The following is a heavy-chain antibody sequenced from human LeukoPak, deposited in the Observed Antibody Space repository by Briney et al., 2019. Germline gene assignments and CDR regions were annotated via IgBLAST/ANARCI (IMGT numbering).Heavy chain of an antibody. CDR3: ARGMYSTRRNDFDP. D-gene: IGHD6-13*01. CDR2: INPNSGGT. V-gene: IGHV1-2*02. Sequence: ASVKVSCKASGGTFSSYAISWVRQAPGQGLEWMGWINPNSGGTNYAQKFQGRVTMTRDTSISTAYMELSRLRSDDTAVYYCARGMYSTRRNDFDPWGQGTLVTVSS. J-gene: IGHJ5*02. CDR1: GGTFSSYA.